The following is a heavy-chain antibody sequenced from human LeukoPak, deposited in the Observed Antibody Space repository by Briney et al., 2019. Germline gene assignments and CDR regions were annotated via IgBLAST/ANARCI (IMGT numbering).Heavy chain of an antibody. CDR2: INPNSGGT. CDR3: ARVSYYGGNSAPFSV. D-gene: IGHD4-23*01. J-gene: IGHJ4*02. V-gene: IGHV1-2*02. CDR1: GYTFTGYY. Sequence: ASVKVSCKASGYTFTGYYMHWVRQAPGQGLEWMGWINPNSGGTNYAQKFQGRVTMTRDTSISTAYMELSRLRSDDTAVYYCARVSYYGGNSAPFSVWGQGTLVTVSS.